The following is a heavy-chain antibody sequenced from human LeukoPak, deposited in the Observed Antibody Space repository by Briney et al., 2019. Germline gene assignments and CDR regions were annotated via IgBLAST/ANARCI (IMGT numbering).Heavy chain of an antibody. CDR1: GFTFSSYA. Sequence: GGSLRLSCAASGFTFSSYAMHWVRQAPGKGLEWVAVISYDGSNKYYADSVKGRFTISRDNSKNTLYLQMNSLRAEDTAVYYCAKDGGSYYFDYWGQGTLVTVSS. D-gene: IGHD1-26*01. CDR2: ISYDGSNK. CDR3: AKDGGSYYFDY. J-gene: IGHJ4*02. V-gene: IGHV3-30*04.